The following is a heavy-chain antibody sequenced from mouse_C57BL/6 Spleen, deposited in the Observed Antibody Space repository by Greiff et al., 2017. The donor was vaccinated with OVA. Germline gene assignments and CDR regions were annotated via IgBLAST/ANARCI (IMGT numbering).Heavy chain of an antibody. CDR3: TFYYYGSSQFLYYAMDY. Sequence: QVQLQQSGAELVRPGASVTLSCKASGYTFTDYEMHWVKQTPVHGLEWIGAIDPETGGTAYNQKFKGKAILTADKSSSTAYMELRSLTSEDSAVYYCTFYYYGSSQFLYYAMDYWGQGTSVTVSS. CDR2: IDPETGGT. J-gene: IGHJ4*01. CDR1: GYTFTDYE. D-gene: IGHD1-1*01. V-gene: IGHV1-15*01.